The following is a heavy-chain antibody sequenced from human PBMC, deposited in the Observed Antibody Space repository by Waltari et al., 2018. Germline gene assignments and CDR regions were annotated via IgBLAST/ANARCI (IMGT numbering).Heavy chain of an antibody. CDR3: ARADGNRAELDY. Sequence: QLQLQESGPGLVKPSETLSLTCTVSGGSISSSSYYWGWIRQPPGKGLEWIGSIYYSGSTYYNPSLKSRVTISVDTSKNQFSLKLSSVTAADTAVYYWARADGNRAELDYWGQGTLVTVSS. V-gene: IGHV4-39*07. D-gene: IGHD1-1*01. J-gene: IGHJ4*02. CDR1: GGSISSSSYY. CDR2: IYYSGST.